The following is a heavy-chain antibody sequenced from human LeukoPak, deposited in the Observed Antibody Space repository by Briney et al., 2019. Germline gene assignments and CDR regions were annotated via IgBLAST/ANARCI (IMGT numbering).Heavy chain of an antibody. V-gene: IGHV3-30-3*01. D-gene: IGHD5-24*01. CDR1: GFTFTNHA. CDR2: ISSGGDKT. Sequence: SGGSLRLSCAASGFTFTNHAMHWVRQPPGKGLEWVAIISSGGDKTFYADSVKGRFTVSRDTSKNTHYLQLNGLRPEDTAVYFCVRDPMDGHYTLDYWGQGALVTVSS. CDR3: VRDPMDGHYTLDY. J-gene: IGHJ4*02.